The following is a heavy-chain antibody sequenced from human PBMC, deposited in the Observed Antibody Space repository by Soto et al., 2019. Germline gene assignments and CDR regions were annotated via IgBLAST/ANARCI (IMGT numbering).Heavy chain of an antibody. CDR1: GFPFSDYG. J-gene: IGHJ6*02. V-gene: IGHV3-30*18. CDR2: ISSDGSNE. Sequence: QVQLVESGGGVVQPGRSLRLSCAASGFPFSDYGIHWVRQAPGKGLEWVAVISSDGSNEYYADSVKGRFTISRDNSKNTVSLQMNSLTTEDSASYYCAKQISPYCSRVTCYDLYFYYAMDVWRQGTTVTVSS. CDR3: AKQISPYCSRVTCYDLYFYYAMDV. D-gene: IGHD2-2*01.